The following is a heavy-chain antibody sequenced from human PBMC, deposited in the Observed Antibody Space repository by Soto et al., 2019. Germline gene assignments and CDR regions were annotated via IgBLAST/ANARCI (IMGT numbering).Heavy chain of an antibody. Sequence: QPVGSLRLSCAASGFTFSSSEMYWVRQAPGKGLEWISYIHPGGQTIFYAESVKGRFTISRDNAKHSVYLQMNSLRAEDTAVYYCARRGSRWGRGTKVTVSS. CDR3: ARRGSR. V-gene: IGHV3-48*03. D-gene: IGHD2-15*01. CDR2: IHPGGQTI. J-gene: IGHJ3*01. CDR1: GFTFSSSE.